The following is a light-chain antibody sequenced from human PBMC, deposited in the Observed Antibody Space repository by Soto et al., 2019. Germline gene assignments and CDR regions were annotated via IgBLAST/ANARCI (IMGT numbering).Light chain of an antibody. CDR3: QQYNSYSQT. CDR2: KAS. Sequence: DIQMTQSPSTLSASVGNRVTITCRASQSISSWLAWYQQKPGKAPKLLIYKASSLESGVPSRCSGGGSGTELTLTISSLQPDDFATYYCQQYNSYSQTFGQGTKVELK. CDR1: QSISSW. V-gene: IGKV1-5*03. J-gene: IGKJ1*01.